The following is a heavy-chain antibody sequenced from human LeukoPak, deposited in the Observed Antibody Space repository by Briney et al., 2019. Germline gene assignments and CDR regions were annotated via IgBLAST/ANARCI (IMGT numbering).Heavy chain of an antibody. J-gene: IGHJ4*02. CDR3: AKSSIMFAAGRLGSIDF. CDR2: ISGSGGST. V-gene: IGHV3-23*01. Sequence: GGSLRLSCAASGFTFSSYAMSWVRQAPGKGLEWVSAISGSGGSTYYADSVKGRFTISRDNSKNTLYLQMSSLRAEDTAVYYCAKSSIMFAAGRLGSIDFWGQGTLVTVSS. CDR1: GFTFSSYA. D-gene: IGHD6-25*01.